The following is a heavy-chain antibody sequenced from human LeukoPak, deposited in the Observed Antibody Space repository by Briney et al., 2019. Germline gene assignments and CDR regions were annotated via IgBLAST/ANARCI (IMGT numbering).Heavy chain of an antibody. CDR3: AMHTVIASSWSLDY. D-gene: IGHD6-13*01. V-gene: IGHV4-4*02. CDR1: GGSISSSNW. Sequence: PSGTLSLTCAVPGGSISSSNWWSWVRQPPGKGLEWIGEIYHSGSTNYNPSLKSRVTISVDTSKNQLSLKLTSVTAADTAVYYCAMHTVIASSWSLDYWGQGTLVTVSS. CDR2: IYHSGST. J-gene: IGHJ4*02.